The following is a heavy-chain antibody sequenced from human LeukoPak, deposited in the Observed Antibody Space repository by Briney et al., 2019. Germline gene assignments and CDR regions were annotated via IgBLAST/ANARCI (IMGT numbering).Heavy chain of an antibody. D-gene: IGHD4-11*01. Sequence: PETLSLTCTVSGGSISSSSYYWGWIRQPPGKGLEWIGSIYYSGSTYYNPSLKSRVTISVDTSKNQFSLKLSSVTAADTAVYYCATRPATIVLDYYYYYMDVWGKGTTVTVSS. CDR1: GGSISSSSYY. CDR2: IYYSGST. V-gene: IGHV4-39*07. CDR3: ATRPATIVLDYYYYYMDV. J-gene: IGHJ6*03.